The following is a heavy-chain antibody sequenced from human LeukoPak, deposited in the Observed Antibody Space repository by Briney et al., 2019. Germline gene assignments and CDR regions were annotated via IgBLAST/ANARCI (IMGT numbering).Heavy chain of an antibody. CDR1: GYTFASYG. CDR2: ISGYSGNT. CDR3: ARVPRNSGYDLIDY. V-gene: IGHV1-18*01. J-gene: IGHJ4*02. Sequence: ASMKVSCKASGYTFASYGISWVRQAPGQGLEWMGWISGYSGNTNYAQKLQGRVTMTTDTSTTTAYMELRSLRSDDTAVYYCARVPRNSGYDLIDYWGQGTLVTVSS. D-gene: IGHD5-12*01.